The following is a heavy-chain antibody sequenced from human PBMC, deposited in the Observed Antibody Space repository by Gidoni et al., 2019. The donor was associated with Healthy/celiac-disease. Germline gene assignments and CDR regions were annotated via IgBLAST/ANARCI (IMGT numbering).Heavy chain of an antibody. Sequence: QVQLQQWGAGLLKPSETLSLTCAVYGGSFSGYYWSWIRQPPGKGLEWIGEINHSGSTNYNPSLKSRVTISVDTFKNQFSLKLSSVTAADTAVYYCARETLDELLTGGGVFGYWGQGTLVTVSS. V-gene: IGHV4-34*01. CDR3: ARETLDELLTGGGVFGY. J-gene: IGHJ4*02. CDR2: INHSGST. CDR1: GGSFSGYY. D-gene: IGHD1-20*01.